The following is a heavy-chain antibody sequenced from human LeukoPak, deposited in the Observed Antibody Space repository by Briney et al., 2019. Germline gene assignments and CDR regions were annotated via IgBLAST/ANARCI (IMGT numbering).Heavy chain of an antibody. CDR2: IYRDGSST. J-gene: IGHJ4*02. V-gene: IGHV3-74*01. CDR3: ARESGTSRFFDF. Sequence: GGSLRLSCAASGLTFSDHWMHWVRQAPGKGLVWVSRIYRDGSSTTYADSVKGRFTISRDNAKNTVYLQMNSLRAEDTAVYYCARESGTSRFFDFWGQGTLVTVSS. CDR1: GLTFSDHW. D-gene: IGHD6-13*01.